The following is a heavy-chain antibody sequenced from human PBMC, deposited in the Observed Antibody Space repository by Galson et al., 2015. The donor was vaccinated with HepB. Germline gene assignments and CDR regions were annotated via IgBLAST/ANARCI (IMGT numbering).Heavy chain of an antibody. CDR1: GGTFNNYA. Sequence: SVKVSCKASGGTFNNYAASWVRQAPGQGPEWMGGIMPIVGAPNYGQKFQGRVTIATDESSTTVYMELNRLRSEDTAVYYCARGGYNFRYFDYWGQGTLVTVSS. V-gene: IGHV1-69*05. D-gene: IGHD5-18*01. CDR2: IMPIVGAP. J-gene: IGHJ4*02. CDR3: ARGGYNFRYFDY.